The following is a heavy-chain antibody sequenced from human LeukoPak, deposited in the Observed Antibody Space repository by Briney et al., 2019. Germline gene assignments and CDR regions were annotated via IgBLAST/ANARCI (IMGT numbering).Heavy chain of an antibody. V-gene: IGHV3-23*01. Sequence: LTGGSLRLSCAASGFSFGSHPMNWVRQAPGKGLEWVSGITGSGDYTYYIDSVQGRFTISRDNSKNMLFLQMNSLRAEDTAVYYCARDQTGFCSGSSCLGSTFDYWGQGTLVTVSS. D-gene: IGHD2-15*01. J-gene: IGHJ4*02. CDR2: ITGSGDYT. CDR1: GFSFGSHP. CDR3: ARDQTGFCSGSSCLGSTFDY.